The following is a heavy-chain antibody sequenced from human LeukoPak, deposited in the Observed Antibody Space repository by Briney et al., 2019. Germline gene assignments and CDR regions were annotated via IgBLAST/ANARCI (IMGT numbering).Heavy chain of an antibody. V-gene: IGHV3-74*01. CDR1: AFTFSSYW. J-gene: IGHJ4*02. D-gene: IGHD1-14*01. CDR2: INPGGSSI. CDR3: ARSNQAYDY. Sequence: PGGSLRLSCAASAFTFSSYWMHWDRQVQGKGMVWVARINPGGSSITNVDTVKGRFTISRDNAKNTLYLQMDSLRAEDTGVYYCARSNQAYDYWGQGTLVTVSS.